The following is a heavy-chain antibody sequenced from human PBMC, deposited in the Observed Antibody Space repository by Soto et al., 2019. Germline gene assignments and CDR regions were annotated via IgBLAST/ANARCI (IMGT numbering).Heavy chain of an antibody. CDR1: GYTFTGYY. Sequence: ASVKVSCKASGYTFTGYYMHCVRQAPGQGLEWMGWINPNSGGTNYAQKFQGWVTMTRDTSISTAYMELSRLRSDDTAVYYCARGPYCSGGSCYSHWFDPWGQGTLVTVSS. CDR2: INPNSGGT. J-gene: IGHJ5*02. CDR3: ARGPYCSGGSCYSHWFDP. V-gene: IGHV1-2*04. D-gene: IGHD2-15*01.